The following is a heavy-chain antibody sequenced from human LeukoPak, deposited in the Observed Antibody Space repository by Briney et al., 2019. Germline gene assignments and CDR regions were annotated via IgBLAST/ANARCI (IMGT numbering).Heavy chain of an antibody. CDR3: AKHHYSDSSGYIVFDY. CDR1: GFTVSSNY. V-gene: IGHV3-23*01. J-gene: IGHJ4*02. Sequence: GGSLRLSCAASGFTVSSNYMSWVRQAPGKGLEWVSGISDNGGSTYYADSVKGRFTISRDNSKNTLYLQMNSLRAEDTAVYYCAKHHYSDSSGYIVFDYWGQGTLVTVSS. CDR2: ISDNGGST. D-gene: IGHD3-22*01.